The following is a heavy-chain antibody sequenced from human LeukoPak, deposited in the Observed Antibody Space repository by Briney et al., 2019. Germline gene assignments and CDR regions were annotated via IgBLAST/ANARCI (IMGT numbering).Heavy chain of an antibody. CDR3: ARDKGDYDKSGSLFVF. CDR1: GFTFSRYW. CDR2: IKQDGSES. Sequence: GGSLRLSCAASGFTFSRYWMSWVRQSPRKGLERVANIKQDGSESYYVDSVKGRFTISRDNAGNSLYLQMHSLTVDDTAMYYCARDKGDYDKSGSLFVFGGQGTLVTVSS. D-gene: IGHD3-22*01. J-gene: IGHJ4*02. V-gene: IGHV3-7*03.